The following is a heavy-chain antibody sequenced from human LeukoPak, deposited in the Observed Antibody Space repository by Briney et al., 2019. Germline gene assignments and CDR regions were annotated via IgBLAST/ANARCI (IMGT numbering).Heavy chain of an antibody. J-gene: IGHJ4*02. CDR3: AKAPADYYDSSGYLID. Sequence: TGGSLRLSCAASGFTFSSYGMHWVRQAPGKGLEWVAVISYDGSSKYYADSVKGRFTISRDNSKNTLYLQMNSLRAEDTAVYYCAKAPADYYDSSGYLIDWGQGTLVTVSS. CDR2: ISYDGSSK. CDR1: GFTFSSYG. V-gene: IGHV3-30*18. D-gene: IGHD3-22*01.